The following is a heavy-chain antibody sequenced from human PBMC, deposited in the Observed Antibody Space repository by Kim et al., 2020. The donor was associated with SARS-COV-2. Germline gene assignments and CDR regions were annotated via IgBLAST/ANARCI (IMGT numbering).Heavy chain of an antibody. CDR2: IYYSGST. V-gene: IGHV4-59*13. CDR1: GGSISSYY. Sequence: SETLSLTCTVSGGSISSYYWSWIRQPPGKGLEWIGYIYYSGSTNYNPSLKSRVTISVDTSKNQFSLKLSSVTAADTAVYYCARLPYYNYYYGMDVWGQGTTVTVSS. J-gene: IGHJ6*02. CDR3: ARLPYYNYYYGMDV.